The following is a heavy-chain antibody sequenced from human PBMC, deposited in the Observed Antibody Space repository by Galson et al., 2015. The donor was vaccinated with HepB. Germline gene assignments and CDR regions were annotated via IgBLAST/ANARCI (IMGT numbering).Heavy chain of an antibody. V-gene: IGHV1-46*01. CDR1: GYTFANYH. Sequence: SVKVSCKASGYTFANYHIHWVRQAPGQGLEWMGIMNPSDGSTKYAQRFQGTVTMTRDTSTSRAHMELRSLRSEDTAVYFCARGVSTYYFDSSGYLVDYWGQGTLVTVSS. CDR2: MNPSDGST. J-gene: IGHJ4*02. CDR3: ARGVSTYYFDSSGYLVDY. D-gene: IGHD3-22*01.